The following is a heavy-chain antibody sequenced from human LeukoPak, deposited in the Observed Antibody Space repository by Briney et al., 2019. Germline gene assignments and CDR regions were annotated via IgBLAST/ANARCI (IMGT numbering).Heavy chain of an antibody. CDR1: GFIVSSNY. CDR3: ARGYCSGGSCYDFDY. J-gene: IGHJ4*02. V-gene: IGHV3-53*01. D-gene: IGHD2-15*01. Sequence: GGSLRLSCAASGFIVSSNYMTWVRQAPGKGLEWVSVIYSGGNTYYADSVKGRFTISRDNSKNTLYLQMNSLRAEDTAVYYCARGYCSGGSCYDFDYWGQGTLVTVSS. CDR2: IYSGGNT.